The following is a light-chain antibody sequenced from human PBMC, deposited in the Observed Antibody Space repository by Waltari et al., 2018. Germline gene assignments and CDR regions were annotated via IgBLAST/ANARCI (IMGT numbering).Light chain of an antibody. CDR2: LAS. CDR3: RQCYTFPYT. Sequence: DIVMTQAPDSLAVSLGERATINCKSSQSVLSSSNNKNYLGWYHQKTGQPPNLLITLASTPRSGVPDRFISGSSCTNFSLTISSLQADDVAVYYCRQCYTFPYTFGQGTKLEIK. J-gene: IGKJ2*01. CDR1: QSVLSSSNNKNY. V-gene: IGKV4-1*01.